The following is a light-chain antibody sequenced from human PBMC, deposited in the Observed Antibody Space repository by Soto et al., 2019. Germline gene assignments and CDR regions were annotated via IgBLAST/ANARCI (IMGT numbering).Light chain of an antibody. V-gene: IGKV3-15*01. J-gene: IGKJ2*03. Sequence: EIVMTQSPATLSMSPGERATLSCRASQSLSSNLAWYQQNPGQAPRLLIYGESTRATGIPGRFSGSGSGTEFTLTISSLQSEDFATYYCQQFDVYYSFGQGTKLEIK. CDR2: GES. CDR1: QSLSSN. CDR3: QQFDVYYS.